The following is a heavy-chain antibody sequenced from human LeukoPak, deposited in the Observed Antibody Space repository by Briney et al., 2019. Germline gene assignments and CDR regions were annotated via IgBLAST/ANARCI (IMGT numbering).Heavy chain of an antibody. Sequence: GGSLRLSCAASGFTFSSYSMNCVRQALGKGLEWVSSISSSSSYIYYADSVKGRFTLSRDNAKNSLYLQMNSLRAEDTAVYDCATNLYNPWALLPHYYFDYWGQGTLVTVSS. CDR1: GFTFSSYS. CDR3: ATNLYNPWALLPHYYFDY. D-gene: IGHD1-26*01. J-gene: IGHJ4*02. V-gene: IGHV3-21*01. CDR2: ISSSSSYI.